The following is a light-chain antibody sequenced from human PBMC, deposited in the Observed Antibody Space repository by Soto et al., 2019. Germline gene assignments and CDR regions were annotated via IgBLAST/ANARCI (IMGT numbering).Light chain of an antibody. V-gene: IGLV1-40*01. CDR2: GNS. J-gene: IGLJ2*01. CDR3: QSYDSSLSVV. CDR1: SSNIGAGYD. Sequence: QSVLKQPPSVSGAPGQRVTISCTGSSSNIGAGYDVHWYQQLPGTAPKRLMYGNSNRPSGVPDRFSGSKSGTSASLAITGLQAEDEADYYCQSYDSSLSVVFGGGTKLTVL.